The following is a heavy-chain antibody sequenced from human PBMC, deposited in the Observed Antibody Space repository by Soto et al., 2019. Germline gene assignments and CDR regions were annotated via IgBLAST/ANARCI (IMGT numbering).Heavy chain of an antibody. CDR3: AKRQYSYGNYYYYGMDV. Sequence: GGSLRLSCAASGFTFSSYAMSWVRQAPGKGLEWVSAISGSGGSTYYADSVKGRFTISRDNSKNTLYLQMNSLRAEDTAVYYCAKRQYSYGNYYYYGMDVWGQGTTVTVSS. D-gene: IGHD5-18*01. V-gene: IGHV3-23*01. CDR2: ISGSGGST. J-gene: IGHJ6*02. CDR1: GFTFSSYA.